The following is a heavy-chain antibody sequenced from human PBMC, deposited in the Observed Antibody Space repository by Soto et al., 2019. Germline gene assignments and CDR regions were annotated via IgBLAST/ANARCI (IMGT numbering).Heavy chain of an antibody. CDR2: TYWNDDK. CDR3: AHTWGLPCDY. CDR1: GFSLRTTGVG. J-gene: IGHJ4*02. Sequence: QITLKESGPTLVEPTQTLTLTCTYSGFSLRTTGVGVGWIRQPPGKALEWLGITYWNDDKRYRPSLKNRFTLTSDISKSQVVLTMTNMDPVDTATYYCAHTWGLPCDYWGQGTLVIVSS. V-gene: IGHV2-5*01. D-gene: IGHD3-16*01.